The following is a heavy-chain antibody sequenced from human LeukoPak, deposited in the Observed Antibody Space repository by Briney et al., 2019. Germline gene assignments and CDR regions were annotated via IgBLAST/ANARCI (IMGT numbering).Heavy chain of an antibody. Sequence: GGSLRLPCAASGFTFSSYSMNWVRQAPGKGLEWVSYISSSSSTIYYADSVKGRFTISRDNAKNSLYLQMNSLRAEDTAVYYCARDRAGSYGDPPGYWGQGTLVTVSS. CDR2: ISSSSSTI. J-gene: IGHJ4*02. CDR3: ARDRAGSYGDPPGY. V-gene: IGHV3-48*04. CDR1: GFTFSSYS. D-gene: IGHD4-17*01.